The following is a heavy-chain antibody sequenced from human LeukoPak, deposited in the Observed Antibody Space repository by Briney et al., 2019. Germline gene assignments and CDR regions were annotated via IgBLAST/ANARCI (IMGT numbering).Heavy chain of an antibody. CDR1: GFTFSSYA. CDR3: ARDHHSSSWTMYYYYYGMDV. Sequence: GRSLRLSCAASGFTFSSYAMHWVRQAPGKGLEWVAVISYDGSNKYYADSVKDRFTISGDNSKNTLYLQMNSLRAEDTAVYYCARDHHSSSWTMYYYYYGMDVWGKGTTVTVSS. J-gene: IGHJ6*04. V-gene: IGHV3-30*04. D-gene: IGHD6-13*01. CDR2: ISYDGSNK.